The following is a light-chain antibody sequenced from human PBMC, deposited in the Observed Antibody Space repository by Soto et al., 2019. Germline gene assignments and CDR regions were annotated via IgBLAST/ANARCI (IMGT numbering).Light chain of an antibody. CDR2: GAS. CDR3: QQYNDWPRT. Sequence: EIVMTQSPATLSLSPGERATLSCRASQSVSNNLAWYQQTPGQAPRLLIYGASTRATGIPARFSGSGSGTEFTLTISSLQSEDFAVYYCQQYNDWPRTFGQGTKVEIK. CDR1: QSVSNN. J-gene: IGKJ1*01. V-gene: IGKV3-15*01.